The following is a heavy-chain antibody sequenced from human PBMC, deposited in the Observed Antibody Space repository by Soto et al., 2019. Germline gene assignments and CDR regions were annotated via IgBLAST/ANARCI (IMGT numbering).Heavy chain of an antibody. CDR2: IYYSGNT. V-gene: IGHV4-39*01. CDR3: ASSSPFHY. CDR1: SASLSSSTYY. D-gene: IGHD6-6*01. Sequence: SETLSLSCSVSSASLSSSTYYWSWIRQPPGRGPEWIGSIYYSGNTYYKPSLKSRVSISIDTSRNQFSLKLTSVTAADTGVYYCASSSPFHYWGPGILVT. J-gene: IGHJ4*02.